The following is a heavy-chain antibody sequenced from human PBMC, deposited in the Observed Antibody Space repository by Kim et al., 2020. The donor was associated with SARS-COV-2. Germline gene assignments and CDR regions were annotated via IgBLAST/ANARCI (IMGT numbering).Heavy chain of an antibody. CDR3: ARDPYLKDAFDV. Sequence: TYNHSLKSRVNISVDTASNQFSLKLSSENAADTAVYYCARDPYLKDAFDVWGQGTMVTVSS. D-gene: IGHD2-21*01. V-gene: IGHV4-59*01. J-gene: IGHJ3*01.